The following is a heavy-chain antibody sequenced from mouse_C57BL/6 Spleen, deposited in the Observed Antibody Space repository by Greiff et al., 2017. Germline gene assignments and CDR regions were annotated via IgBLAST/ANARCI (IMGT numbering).Heavy chain of an antibody. J-gene: IGHJ2*01. V-gene: IGHV1-82*01. CDR1: GYAFSSSW. CDR2: IYPGDGDT. CDR3: ASSNTYDYFDY. Sequence: QVQLQQSGPELVKPGASVKISCKASGYAFSSSWMNWVKQRPGKGLEWIGRIYPGDGDTNYNGKFKGKATLTADKSSSTAYMQLSSLTSEDSAVYFCASSNTYDYFDYWGQGTTLTVSS. D-gene: IGHD5-1-1*01.